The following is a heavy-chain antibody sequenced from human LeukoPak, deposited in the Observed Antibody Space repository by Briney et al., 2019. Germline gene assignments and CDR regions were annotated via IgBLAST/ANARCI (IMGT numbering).Heavy chain of an antibody. D-gene: IGHD2-2*01. CDR1: GGSFSGYY. CDR2: INHSGST. Sequence: SETLSLTCAVYGGSFSGYYWSWIRQPPGKWLEWIGEINHSGSTNYNPSLKSRVTISVDTSKNQFSLKLSSVTAADTAVYYCARARYCSSTGCPPDAFDIWGQGTMVTVSS. J-gene: IGHJ3*02. CDR3: ARARYCSSTGCPPDAFDI. V-gene: IGHV4-34*01.